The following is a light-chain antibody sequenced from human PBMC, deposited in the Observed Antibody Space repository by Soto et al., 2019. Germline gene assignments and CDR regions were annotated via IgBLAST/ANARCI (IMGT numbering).Light chain of an antibody. V-gene: IGKV3-11*01. CDR2: DTS. J-gene: IGKJ3*01. CDR1: QTGTTY. Sequence: VLTQSPATLSLSPGERATLSCRASQTGTTYLAWYRQKPGQAPRLLIYDTSKRAPGIPARFSGSGSGTDFTLTISSLEAEDFATYYCQQRSSWPPLFSFGPETKVDIK. CDR3: QQRSSWPPLFS.